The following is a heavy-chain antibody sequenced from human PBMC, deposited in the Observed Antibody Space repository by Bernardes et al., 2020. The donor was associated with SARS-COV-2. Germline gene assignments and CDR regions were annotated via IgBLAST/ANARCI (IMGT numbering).Heavy chain of an antibody. J-gene: IGHJ4*02. V-gene: IGHV3-23*01. CDR3: ARGVSGKYHFDY. CDR2: ISRNGDAT. CDR1: GFTLGSYG. D-gene: IGHD1-26*01. Sequence: GGSLRLSCAASGFTLGSYGMSWVRQAPGKGLEWVSAISRNGDATSYSDSVKGRFTISRDISKSTVYLQLNTLRAEDTAVYYCARGVSGKYHFDYWGQGTLVTVSS.